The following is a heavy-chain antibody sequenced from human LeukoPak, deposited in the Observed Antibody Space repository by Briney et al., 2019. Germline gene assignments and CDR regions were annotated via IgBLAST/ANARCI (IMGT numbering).Heavy chain of an antibody. D-gene: IGHD2-15*01. Sequence: PGGSLRLSCAASGFTFSSYAMHWVRQAPGKGLEWVAVILYDGSNKYYADSVKGRFTISRDNSKNTLYLQMNSLRAEDTAVYYCARSTRSYCSGGSCYGYGMDVWGQGTTVTVSS. J-gene: IGHJ6*02. CDR2: ILYDGSNK. CDR1: GFTFSSYA. V-gene: IGHV3-30-3*01. CDR3: ARSTRSYCSGGSCYGYGMDV.